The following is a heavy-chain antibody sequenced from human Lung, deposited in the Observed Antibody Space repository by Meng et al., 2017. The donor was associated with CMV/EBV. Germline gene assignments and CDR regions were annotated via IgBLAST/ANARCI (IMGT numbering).Heavy chain of an antibody. J-gene: IGHJ4*02. CDR3: GREGYFGSGNYPIDY. V-gene: IGHV4-4*02. CDR2: IFRTGAT. CDR1: DGSVSSING. Sequence: SDGSVSSINGWSWVRQPPGKGLEWIGEIFRTGATNYNPSLKSRVTISVDKSNNQFSLKLTSVTAADTAVYYCGREGYFGSGNYPIDYWGQGTLVTVSS. D-gene: IGHD3-10*01.